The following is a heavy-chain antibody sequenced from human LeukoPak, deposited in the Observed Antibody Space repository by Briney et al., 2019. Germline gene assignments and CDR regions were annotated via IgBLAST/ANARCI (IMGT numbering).Heavy chain of an antibody. CDR1: GGSSSNYA. Sequence: SVKDSCKASGGSSSNYAISGVRQALGQGVEWMGRIIPIFGTANYAQKFQGSVTITTDESTSTAYIQLSSVRSEDTAAHYYARERFLGWSWGYYFDYWGRGTLVTVSS. CDR3: ARERFLGWSWGYYFDY. CDR2: IIPIFGTA. D-gene: IGHD3-3*01. J-gene: IGHJ4*02. V-gene: IGHV1-69*05.